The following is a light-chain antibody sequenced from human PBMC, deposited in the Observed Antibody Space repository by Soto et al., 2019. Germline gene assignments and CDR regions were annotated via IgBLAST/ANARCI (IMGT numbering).Light chain of an antibody. V-gene: IGLV2-8*01. CDR2: DVS. CDR3: SSYAGSNNLV. CDR1: SSDVGGYNY. J-gene: IGLJ2*01. Sequence: QSALTQPPSASGSPGQSVTISCTGTSSDVGGYNYVSWYQRHPGKAPKLMIYDVSKRPSGVPDRFSGSKSGNTASLTVSGLQAEDEAEYYCSSYAGSNNLVFVGGTQLTVL.